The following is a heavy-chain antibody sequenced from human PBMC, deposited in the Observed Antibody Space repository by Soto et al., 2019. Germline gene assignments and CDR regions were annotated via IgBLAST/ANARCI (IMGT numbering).Heavy chain of an antibody. D-gene: IGHD3-10*01. Sequence: QVQLVESGGGVVQPGRSLRLSCAASGFTFSHYAMHWVRQAPGKGLEWVAVTSFDEGNKYYADSVKGRFTISRDNSKNTLFLQMNSLRVEETAVYYCARSAPYYPLDYWGQGTLVTVSS. CDR3: ARSAPYYPLDY. J-gene: IGHJ4*02. CDR1: GFTFSHYA. V-gene: IGHV3-30*04. CDR2: TSFDEGNK.